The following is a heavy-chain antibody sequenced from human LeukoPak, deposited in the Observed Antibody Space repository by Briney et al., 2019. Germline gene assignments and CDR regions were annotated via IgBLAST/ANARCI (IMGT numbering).Heavy chain of an antibody. Sequence: PGGSLRLSCAASGFIFSNYGIHWVRQAPGKGLEWVAFIQYDGSNKYYADSVKGRFTISRDNSKNTVYLQMNSLRTEDTAVYYCAKDPERLGMIVAGDYWGQGTLVTVSS. D-gene: IGHD3-22*01. J-gene: IGHJ4*02. CDR2: IQYDGSNK. V-gene: IGHV3-30*02. CDR3: AKDPERLGMIVAGDY. CDR1: GFIFSNYG.